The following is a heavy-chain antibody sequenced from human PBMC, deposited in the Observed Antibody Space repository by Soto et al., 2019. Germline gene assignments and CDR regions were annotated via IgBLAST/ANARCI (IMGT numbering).Heavy chain of an antibody. Sequence: TGGSLRLSCVGSGFTFSSYGMHWVRQAPGKGLECVAVISDTGSSHYYAASVEGRFTISRENSKNTLSLHMDRLRVEDTAVYYCAKDRRGDCPDNSCYFGADYWGQGTPVTVSS. CDR3: AKDRRGDCPDNSCYFGADY. CDR2: ISDTGSSH. CDR1: GFTFSSYG. J-gene: IGHJ4*02. D-gene: IGHD2-2*01. V-gene: IGHV3-30*18.